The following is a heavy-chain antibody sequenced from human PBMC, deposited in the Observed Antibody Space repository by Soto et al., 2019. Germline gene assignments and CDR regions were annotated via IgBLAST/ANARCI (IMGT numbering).Heavy chain of an antibody. D-gene: IGHD3-22*01. CDR3: AREGRYYDSSGYYYEAFDI. CDR2: IIPIFGTA. CDR1: GGTFSSYA. Sequence: VKVSCKASGGTFSSYAISWVRQAPGQGLEWMGGIIPIFGTANYAQKFQGRVTITADESTSTAYMELSSLRSEDTAVYYCAREGRYYDSSGYYYEAFDIWGQGTMVTVSS. J-gene: IGHJ3*02. V-gene: IGHV1-69*13.